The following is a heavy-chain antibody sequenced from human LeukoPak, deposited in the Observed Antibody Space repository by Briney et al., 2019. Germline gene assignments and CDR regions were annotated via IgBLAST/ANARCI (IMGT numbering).Heavy chain of an antibody. V-gene: IGHV4-30-4*08. Sequence: SETLSLTCTVSGGSISSGDYYWSWIRQPPGKGLEWIGYIYYSGSTYYNPSLKSRVTISVDTSKNQFSLKLSSVTAADTAVYYCARVVSTSRITIFGVVIDYFDYWGQGTLVTVSS. CDR2: IYYSGST. CDR1: GGSISSGDYY. D-gene: IGHD3-3*01. CDR3: ARVVSTSRITIFGVVIDYFDY. J-gene: IGHJ4*02.